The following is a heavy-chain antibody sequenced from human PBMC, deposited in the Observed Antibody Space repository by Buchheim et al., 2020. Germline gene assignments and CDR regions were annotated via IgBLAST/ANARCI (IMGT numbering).Heavy chain of an antibody. Sequence: QVQLQQWGAGLLKPSETLSLTCAVYGGSFSGYYWSWIRQPPGKGLEWIGEINHCGSTNYNPSLKSRVTISVDTSKNQFPLNLSSVTAADTAVYYCARASLRRGYSGFPRWFDPWGQGTL. V-gene: IGHV4-34*01. CDR2: INHCGST. J-gene: IGHJ5*02. CDR3: ARASLRRGYSGFPRWFDP. CDR1: GGSFSGYY. D-gene: IGHD5-12*01.